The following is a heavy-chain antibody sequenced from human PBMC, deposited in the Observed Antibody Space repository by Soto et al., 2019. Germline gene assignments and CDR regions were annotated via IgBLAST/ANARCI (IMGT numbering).Heavy chain of an antibody. CDR2: INPNSGGT. CDR1: GYTFTGYY. CDR3: ARARYSSGLDY. Sequence: ASVKVSCKASGYTFTGYYMHWVRQAPGQGLEWMGWINPNSGGTNYAQKFQGWVTMTRDTSTSTAYMELRSLRSDDTAVYYCARARYSSGLDYWGQGTLVTVS. D-gene: IGHD6-19*01. V-gene: IGHV1-2*04. J-gene: IGHJ4*02.